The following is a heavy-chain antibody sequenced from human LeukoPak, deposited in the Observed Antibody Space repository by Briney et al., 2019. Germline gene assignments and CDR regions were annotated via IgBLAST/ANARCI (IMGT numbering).Heavy chain of an antibody. Sequence: GASVKVSCKASGYTFTSYGISWVRQAPGQGLEWMGWISAYNGNTNYAQKLQGRVTMTTDTSTSTAYMELRSLRSDDTAVYYCARGLRTTGTTYNWFDPWGQGTLVTVSS. CDR3: ARGLRTTGTTYNWFDP. D-gene: IGHD1-7*01. J-gene: IGHJ5*02. V-gene: IGHV1-18*01. CDR2: ISAYNGNT. CDR1: GYTFTSYG.